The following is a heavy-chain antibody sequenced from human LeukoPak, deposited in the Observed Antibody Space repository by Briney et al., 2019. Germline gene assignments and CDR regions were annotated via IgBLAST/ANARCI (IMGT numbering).Heavy chain of an antibody. J-gene: IGHJ2*01. CDR1: GGSISSYY. D-gene: IGHD6-13*01. Sequence: KPSETLSLTCTASGGSISSYYWSWIRQPPGKGLEWIGYIYYSGSTNYNPSLKSRVTISVDTSKNQFSLKLSSVTAADTAVYYCARVYYSSSYDYWYFDLWGRGTLVTVSS. CDR2: IYYSGST. CDR3: ARVYYSSSYDYWYFDL. V-gene: IGHV4-59*01.